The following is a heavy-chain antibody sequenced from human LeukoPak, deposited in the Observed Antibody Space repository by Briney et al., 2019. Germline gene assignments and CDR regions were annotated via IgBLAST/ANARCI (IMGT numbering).Heavy chain of an antibody. CDR2: INPSGGST. V-gene: IGHV1-46*01. CDR3: ARVRSGYSSGWSPFDY. D-gene: IGHD6-19*01. CDR1: DYTYTSYG. Sequence: ASVKVSCKASDYTYTSYGISWVRQAPGQGLEWMGIINPSGGSTSYAQKFQGRVTMTRDTSTSTVYMELSSLRSEDTAVYYCARVRSGYSSGWSPFDYWGQGTLVTVSS. J-gene: IGHJ4*02.